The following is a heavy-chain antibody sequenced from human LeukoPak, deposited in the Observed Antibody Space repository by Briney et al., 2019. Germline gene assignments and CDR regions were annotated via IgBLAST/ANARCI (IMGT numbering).Heavy chain of an antibody. D-gene: IGHD1-26*01. Sequence: QAGGSLRLSCAASGFTFSSYGMHWVRQAPGRGLEWVSGISGGGGNTYYADSVKGRFTIPRDNSEKTLFLQMNSLRADDTALYYCAKGPNVGDVGYFDYWGQGTLVTVSS. V-gene: IGHV3-23*01. CDR3: AKGPNVGDVGYFDY. CDR1: GFTFSSYG. CDR2: ISGGGGNT. J-gene: IGHJ4*02.